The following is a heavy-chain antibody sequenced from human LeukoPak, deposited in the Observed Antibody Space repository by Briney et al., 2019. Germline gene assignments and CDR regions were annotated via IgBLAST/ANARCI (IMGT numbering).Heavy chain of an antibody. CDR2: IKGSDK. CDR1: GFTFSNYW. Sequence: PGGSLRLSCVGSGFTFSNYWMNWVRQAPGKGLEWLANIKGSDKGHVDSVKGRFSVSRDDARNSLYLQMDSLRAEDTAVYYCARDVDWNYDLWGQGTVVRVSS. J-gene: IGHJ4*02. D-gene: IGHD1-7*01. V-gene: IGHV3-7*01. CDR3: ARDVDWNYDL.